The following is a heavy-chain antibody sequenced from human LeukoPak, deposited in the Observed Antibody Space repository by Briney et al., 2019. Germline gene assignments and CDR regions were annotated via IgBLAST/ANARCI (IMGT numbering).Heavy chain of an antibody. D-gene: IGHD2-15*01. CDR2: IYTSGST. CDR3: ARVSYGGSCPYYYYYMDV. CDR1: GGSISSYY. Sequence: KPSETLSLTCTVSGGSISSYYWSWLRQPAGKGLEWIGRIYTSGSTNYNPSLKSRVTMSVDTSKNQFSLKLSSVTAADTAVYYCARVSYGGSCPYYYYYMDVWGKGTTVTVSS. J-gene: IGHJ6*03. V-gene: IGHV4-4*07.